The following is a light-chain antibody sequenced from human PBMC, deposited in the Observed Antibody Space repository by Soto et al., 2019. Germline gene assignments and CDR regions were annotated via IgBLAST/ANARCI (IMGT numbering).Light chain of an antibody. J-gene: IGKJ1*01. V-gene: IGKV1-5*01. CDR2: DAF. CDR1: QSITSW. CDR3: QQYNSYSLTWT. Sequence: DIQMTQSPSTLSASVGDRVTITCRASQSITSWLAWYQQKPGKAPKLLIYDAFSLESGVPSRFSGSGSGTEFTLTISSLQPDDFATYYCQQYNSYSLTWTFGQGTMVEIK.